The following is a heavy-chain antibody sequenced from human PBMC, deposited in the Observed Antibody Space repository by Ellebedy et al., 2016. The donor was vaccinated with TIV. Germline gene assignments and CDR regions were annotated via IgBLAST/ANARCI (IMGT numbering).Heavy chain of an antibody. CDR2: IKQDASER. V-gene: IGHV3-7*01. J-gene: IGHJ4*02. D-gene: IGHD6-19*01. CDR1: GFTFSNYW. CDR3: ARDQWLGRAYYFDS. Sequence: GESLKISCVASGFTFSNYWMSWVRQAPGKGLEWVANIKQDASERYYVDSVKGRFSISRDNAKNSLYLQMNSLRDEDTAVYYCARDQWLGRAYYFDSWGQGILLIVSS.